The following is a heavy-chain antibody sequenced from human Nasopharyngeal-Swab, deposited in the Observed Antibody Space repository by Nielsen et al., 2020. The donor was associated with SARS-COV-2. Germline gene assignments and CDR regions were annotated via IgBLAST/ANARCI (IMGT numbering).Heavy chain of an antibody. Sequence: SQTLSLTSAISGDSVSINYAAWNCIRPSPSRGLEWLGRTYYRSMWKTDYALSVEGRITISPDPSKNQFSLQLNSLTPEDTAVYYCARIAVAVPPVWGQGTLVTVSS. D-gene: IGHD6-19*01. CDR3: ARIAVAVPPV. J-gene: IGHJ4*02. CDR2: TYYRSMWKT. CDR1: GDSVSINYAA. V-gene: IGHV6-1*01.